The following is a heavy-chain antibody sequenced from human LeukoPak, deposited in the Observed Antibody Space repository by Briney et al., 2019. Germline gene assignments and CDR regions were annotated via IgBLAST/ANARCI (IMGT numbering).Heavy chain of an antibody. J-gene: IGHJ4*02. V-gene: IGHV3-23*01. CDR1: GFTFSSYA. D-gene: IGHD3-22*01. Sequence: PGGSLRLSCAASGFTFSSYAMSWVRQAPGKGLESVSAISGSGGSTYYADSVKGRFTISRDNSKNTLYLQMNSLRAEDTAVYYCAKCSRGYYYDSSLDYWGQGTLVTVSS. CDR2: ISGSGGST. CDR3: AKCSRGYYYDSSLDY.